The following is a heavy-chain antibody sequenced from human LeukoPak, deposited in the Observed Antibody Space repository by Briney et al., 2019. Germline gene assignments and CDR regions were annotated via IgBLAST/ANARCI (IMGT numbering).Heavy chain of an antibody. D-gene: IGHD5-18*01. CDR3: ARSIQLWAYNWFDP. CDR1: GYSFTCYW. V-gene: IGHV5-51*01. CDR2: IYPGDSDT. Sequence: PGESLKISCXGSGYSFTCYWIGWVRQMTGKGLEWMGIIYPGDSDTRYSPSFQGQVTISADKSISTAYLQWSSLKASDTAMYYCARSIQLWAYNWFDPWGQGTLVTVSS. J-gene: IGHJ5*02.